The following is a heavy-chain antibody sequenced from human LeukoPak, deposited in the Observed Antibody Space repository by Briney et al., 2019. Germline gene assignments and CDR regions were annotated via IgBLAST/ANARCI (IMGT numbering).Heavy chain of an antibody. CDR3: ARLSYDYVWGKAFHI. V-gene: IGHV4-38-2*01. CDR1: GYSISSGYY. J-gene: IGHJ3*02. D-gene: IGHD3-16*01. Sequence: PSETLSLTCAFSGYSISSGYYWGWIRQPPGKGLEWIGSIYHSGSTYYNPSLKSRVTISVDTSKNQFSLKLSSVTAADTAVYYCARLSYDYVWGKAFHIWGQGTMVTVSS. CDR2: IYHSGST.